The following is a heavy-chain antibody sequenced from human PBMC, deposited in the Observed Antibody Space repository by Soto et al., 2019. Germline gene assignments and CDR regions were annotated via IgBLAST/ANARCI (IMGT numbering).Heavy chain of an antibody. Sequence: PGGSLRLSCAASGFTFSSYGMHWVRQAPGKGLEWVAVIWYDGSNKYYADSVKGRFTISRDNSKNTLYLQMNSLRAEDTAVYYCARSSSAIEVIGWFYPWGQGTLVPVSS. CDR1: GFTFSSYG. D-gene: IGHD2-2*01. V-gene: IGHV3-33*01. J-gene: IGHJ5*02. CDR3: ARSSSAIEVIGWFYP. CDR2: IWYDGSNK.